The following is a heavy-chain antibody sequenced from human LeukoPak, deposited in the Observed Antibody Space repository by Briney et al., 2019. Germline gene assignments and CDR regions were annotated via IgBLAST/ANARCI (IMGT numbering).Heavy chain of an antibody. CDR1: GGTFSSYA. J-gene: IGHJ6*02. CDR3: TTEVVASTPNNFYYSAMDV. Sequence: ASVKVSCKASGGTFSSYAISWVRQAPGQGLEWMGGIIPIFGTANYAQKFQGRVTITADESTSTAYMELSSLRSEDTAVYYCTTEVVASTPNNFYYSAMDVWGQGTTVTASS. CDR2: IIPIFGTA. D-gene: IGHD5-12*01. V-gene: IGHV1-69*01.